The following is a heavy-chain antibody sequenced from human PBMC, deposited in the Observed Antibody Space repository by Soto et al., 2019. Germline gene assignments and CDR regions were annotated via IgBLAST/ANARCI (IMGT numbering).Heavy chain of an antibody. CDR2: IYWDADK. D-gene: IGHD6-25*01. CDR1: GFSLSTSGVG. CDR3: AHRRDSGDAFDI. V-gene: IGHV2-5*02. Sequence: QITLKESGPTLVKPTQTLTLTCTFSGFSLSTSGVGVGWIRQHPGKALEWLALIYWDADKRYSPALKSRLTITKDTSKNQVVLTMTNMDPVDTATYYCAHRRDSGDAFDIWGQGTMVTVSS. J-gene: IGHJ3*02.